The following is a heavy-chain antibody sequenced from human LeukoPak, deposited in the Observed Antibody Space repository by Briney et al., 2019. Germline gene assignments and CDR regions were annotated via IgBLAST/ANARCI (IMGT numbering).Heavy chain of an antibody. D-gene: IGHD6-13*01. CDR1: GFTFSSYG. Sequence: PGGSLRLSCAASGFTFSSYGMHWVRQAPGKGLEWVAVIWYDGSNKYYADSVKGRFTISRDNSKNTLYLQMSSLRAEDTAVYYCARDPMLAAAGTLDYWGQGTLVTVSS. CDR3: ARDPMLAAAGTLDY. J-gene: IGHJ4*02. CDR2: IWYDGSNK. V-gene: IGHV3-33*01.